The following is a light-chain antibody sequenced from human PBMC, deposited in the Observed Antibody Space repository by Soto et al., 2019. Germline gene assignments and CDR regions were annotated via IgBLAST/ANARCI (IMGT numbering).Light chain of an antibody. CDR2: GDT. Sequence: QSVLTQPPSVSGAPGQRVTISCTGGSSNLGSNYNVHWYQQLPGTAPKLLIFGDTNRPSGVPDRFSGSKSGTSASLAITGFQPEDEADYYCQSYDLSLSGWVFGGGTKLTVL. CDR3: QSYDLSLSGWV. J-gene: IGLJ3*02. CDR1: SSNLGSNYN. V-gene: IGLV1-40*01.